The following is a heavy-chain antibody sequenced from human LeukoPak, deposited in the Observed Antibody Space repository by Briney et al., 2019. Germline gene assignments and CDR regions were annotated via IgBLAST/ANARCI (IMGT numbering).Heavy chain of an antibody. D-gene: IGHD5-18*01. Sequence: PSETLSLTCTVSGGSISSYYWSWIRQPPGKGLEWIGYIYYSGSTNYNPSLKSRVTISVDTSKNQFSLKLSSVTAADTAVYYCARDEYNYGYTSVLDYWGQGTLVTVSS. J-gene: IGHJ4*02. V-gene: IGHV4-59*01. CDR3: ARDEYNYGYTSVLDY. CDR2: IYYSGST. CDR1: GGSISSYY.